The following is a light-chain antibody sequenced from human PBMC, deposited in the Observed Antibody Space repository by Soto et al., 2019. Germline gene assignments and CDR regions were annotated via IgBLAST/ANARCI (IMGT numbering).Light chain of an antibody. Sequence: QSALTQPASVSGSPGQSITVSCTGSSNDVGNYNLVSWYQQPPGKAPKLLIYEDSKRPSGVSNRFSGSKSGDTASLTISGLQTEDEADYYCCSYTGGSTAYVFGTGTKLTVL. CDR2: EDS. J-gene: IGLJ1*01. CDR3: CSYTGGSTAYV. CDR1: SNDVGNYNL. V-gene: IGLV2-23*01.